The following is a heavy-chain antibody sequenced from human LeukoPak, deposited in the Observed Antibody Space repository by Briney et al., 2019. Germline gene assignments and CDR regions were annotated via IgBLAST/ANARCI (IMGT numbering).Heavy chain of an antibody. CDR3: ARSELWWFDP. CDR1: GGSISTYY. Sequence: SETLSLTCTVSGGSISTYYWSWIRQPPGKGLEWIGYVSTSGTTNYNPPLASRVTMSLDPSKNQISLKVTSVTAADTAVYYCARSELWWFDPWGQGTLVSVSS. V-gene: IGHV4-4*08. CDR2: VSTSGTT. J-gene: IGHJ5*02. D-gene: IGHD2-21*01.